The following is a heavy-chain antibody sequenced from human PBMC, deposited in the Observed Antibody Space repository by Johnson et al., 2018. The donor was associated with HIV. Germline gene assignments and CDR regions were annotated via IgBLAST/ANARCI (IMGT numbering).Heavy chain of an antibody. CDR1: GFTFSGYW. D-gene: IGHD6-6*01. CDR3: ASLVGSSSGEAFDI. V-gene: IGHV3-7*03. Sequence: VQLVESGGGLVQPGGSLRLSCAASGFTFSGYWMTWVRQAPGKVLEWVANIKEDGSEKYYVDSVKGRFTISRDNAKNSLYLQMISLRAEDTAVYYCASLVGSSSGEAFDIWGQGTMVTVSS. CDR2: IKEDGSEK. J-gene: IGHJ3*02.